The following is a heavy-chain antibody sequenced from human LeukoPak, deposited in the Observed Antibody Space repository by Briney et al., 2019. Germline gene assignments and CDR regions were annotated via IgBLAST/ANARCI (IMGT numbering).Heavy chain of an antibody. CDR1: GGSISSSGYY. CDR3: ARVKYRSSWYEGDWFDP. CDR2: IYYSGST. V-gene: IGHV4-39*07. D-gene: IGHD6-13*01. J-gene: IGHJ5*02. Sequence: PSETLSLTCTVSGGSISSSGYYWGWIRQPPGKGLEWIGSIYYSGSTYYNPSLKSRVTISVDTSKNQFSLKLSSVTAADTAVYYCARVKYRSSWYEGDWFDPWGQGTLVTVSS.